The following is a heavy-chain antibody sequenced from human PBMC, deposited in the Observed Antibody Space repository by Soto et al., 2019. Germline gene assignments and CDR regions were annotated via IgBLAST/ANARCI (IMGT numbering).Heavy chain of an antibody. V-gene: IGHV4-59*01. D-gene: IGHD3-22*01. CDR1: GDSISTYY. CDR3: ALRSMAVVPEY. CDR2: LYYGRSA. Sequence: QVQLQESGPGLVKPSETLSLTCAVSGDSISTYYCMWIRQPPGKGLESIGYLYYGRSANYNPSLKSRVTLSVNTSTNQCSLTLSSMTAADTAVYYCALRSMAVVPEYWGQGTLVTVSS. J-gene: IGHJ4*02.